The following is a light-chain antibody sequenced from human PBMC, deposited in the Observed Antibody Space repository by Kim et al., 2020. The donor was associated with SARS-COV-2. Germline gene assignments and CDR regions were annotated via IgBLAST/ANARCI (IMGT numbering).Light chain of an antibody. CDR2: STS. CDR3: IQHNIYPYI. CDR1: QDINNY. V-gene: IGKV1-17*03. Sequence: SLRDRVTIPSRACQDINNYLAWLQEKPGKVPKRPICSTSILQSGVPSRLSGSGSGTEFTLTIRSLQPEYFATYYCIQHNIYPYIFGQGTKLEI. J-gene: IGKJ2*01.